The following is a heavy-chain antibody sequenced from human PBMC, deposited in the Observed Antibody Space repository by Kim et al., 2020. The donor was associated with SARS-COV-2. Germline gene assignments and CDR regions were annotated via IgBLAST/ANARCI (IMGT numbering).Heavy chain of an antibody. CDR2: INPSGGST. CDR1: GYTFTSYY. Sequence: ASVKVSCKASGYTFTSYYMHWVRQAPGQGLEWMGIINPSGGSTSYAQKFQGRVTMTRDTSTSTVYMELSSLRSEDTAVYYCARDRVVVAAEGLFPFDYWGQGTLVAVSS. V-gene: IGHV1-46*01. CDR3: ARDRVVVAAEGLFPFDY. J-gene: IGHJ4*02. D-gene: IGHD2-15*01.